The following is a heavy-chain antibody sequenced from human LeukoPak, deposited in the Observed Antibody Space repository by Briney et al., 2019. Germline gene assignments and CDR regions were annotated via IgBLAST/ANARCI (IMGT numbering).Heavy chain of an antibody. Sequence: SETLSLTCTVSGGSISSSSYYWGWIRQHPGKGLEWIGYIYYSGSTYYNPSLKSRVTISVDTSKNQFSLKLSSVTAADTAVYYCARATEGFGELFPDWGQGTLVTVSS. CDR3: ARATEGFGELFPD. V-gene: IGHV4-31*03. J-gene: IGHJ4*02. CDR2: IYYSGST. CDR1: GGSISSSSYY. D-gene: IGHD3-10*01.